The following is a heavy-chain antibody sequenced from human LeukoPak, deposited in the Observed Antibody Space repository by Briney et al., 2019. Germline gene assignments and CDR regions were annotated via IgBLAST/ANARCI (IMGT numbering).Heavy chain of an antibody. CDR2: INHSGST. D-gene: IGHD5-24*01. V-gene: IGHV4-34*01. CDR3: ARRLSVEMASPFDY. CDR1: GGSFSGYY. Sequence: SETLSLTCAVYGGSFSGYYWSWIRQPPGKGLEWIGEINHSGSTNYNPSLKSRVTISVDTSKNQFSLKLSSVTAADTAVYYCARRLSVEMASPFDYWGQGTLVTVSS. J-gene: IGHJ4*02.